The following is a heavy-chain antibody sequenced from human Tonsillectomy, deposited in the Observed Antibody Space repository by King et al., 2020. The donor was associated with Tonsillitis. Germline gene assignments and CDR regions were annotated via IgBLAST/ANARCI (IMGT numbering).Heavy chain of an antibody. V-gene: IGHV4-39*01. Sequence: QLQESGPGLVKPSETLSLTCTVSGGSISSSSYYWGWIRQPPGKGLAWIGRIYYSGSTYYNPSLKSRVPISVDTSKNQFSLKLSSVTAADTAVYYCARRLGGRYCSSTRCYGAATTWFDPWGQGTLVTVSS. J-gene: IGHJ5*02. CDR1: GGSISSSSYY. CDR3: ARRLGGRYCSSTRCYGAATTWFDP. D-gene: IGHD2-2*01. CDR2: IYYSGST.